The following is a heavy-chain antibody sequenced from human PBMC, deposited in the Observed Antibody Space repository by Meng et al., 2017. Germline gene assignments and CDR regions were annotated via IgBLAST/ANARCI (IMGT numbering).Heavy chain of an antibody. CDR2: INDGNGNT. CDR3: ARNIDY. CDR1: EYTFTSHA. V-gene: IGHV1-3*01. Sequence: QGPLVQSGAEVKKPRVSVKVSCNVYEYTFTSHATHWMRQEPVQRIEWMGWINDGNGNTKYSQKFQGRVTITRDTYASTVYMEMSSLRSEETAVYYCARNIDYWGQGTLVTVSS. J-gene: IGHJ4*02.